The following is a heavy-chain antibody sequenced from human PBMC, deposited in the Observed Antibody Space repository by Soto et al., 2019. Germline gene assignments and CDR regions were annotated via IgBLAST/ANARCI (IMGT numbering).Heavy chain of an antibody. CDR2: MNANSGNT. Sequence: ASVKVSCKASGYTFTSYDINWVRQATGQGLEWMGWMNANSGNTNYAQKLQGRVTMTTDTSTSTAYMELRSLRSDDTAVYYCARDRRLYSSYDPMDYWGQGTLVTVS. CDR3: ARDRRLYSSYDPMDY. V-gene: IGHV1-18*01. J-gene: IGHJ4*02. CDR1: GYTFTSYD. D-gene: IGHD5-12*01.